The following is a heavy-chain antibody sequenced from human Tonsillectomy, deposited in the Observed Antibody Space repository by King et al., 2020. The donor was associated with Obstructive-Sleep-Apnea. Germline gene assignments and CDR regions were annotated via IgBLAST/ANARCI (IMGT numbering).Heavy chain of an antibody. J-gene: IGHJ6*02. CDR3: ARDPPSSGWPGSYYGMDV. CDR2: IYYSGST. Sequence: QLQLQASGPGLVKPSETLSLTCTVSGGSISSSSYYWGWIRQPPGKGLEWIGSIYYSGSTYYNPSLKSRVTISVDTSKNQFSLKLSSVTAADTAVYYCARDPPSSGWPGSYYGMDVWGQGTTVTVSS. D-gene: IGHD6-19*01. CDR1: GGSISSSSYY. V-gene: IGHV4-39*07.